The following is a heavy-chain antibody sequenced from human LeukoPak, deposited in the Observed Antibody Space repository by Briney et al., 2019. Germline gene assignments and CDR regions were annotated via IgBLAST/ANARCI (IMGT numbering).Heavy chain of an antibody. CDR3: AKGNYDFWSGPVY. D-gene: IGHD3-3*01. CDR2: ISWNSGSI. V-gene: IGHV3-9*01. Sequence: GRSLRLSCAASGFTFDDYAMHWVRQAPGKGLEWVSGISWNSGSIGYADSVKGRLTISRDNAKNSLYLQMNSLRAEDTALYYCAKGNYDFWSGPVYWGQGTLVTVSS. J-gene: IGHJ4*02. CDR1: GFTFDDYA.